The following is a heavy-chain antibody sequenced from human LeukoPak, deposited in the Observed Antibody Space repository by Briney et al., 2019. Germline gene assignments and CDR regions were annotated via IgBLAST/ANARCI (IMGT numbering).Heavy chain of an antibody. Sequence: GGSLRLSCAASGFTFSSYSMNWVRQAPGKGLEWVSYISSSSNTIYYADSVKGRFTISRDNSKNTLYLQMNSLRAEDTAVYYCARGGRDIVATIRGGRFDYWGQGTLVTVSS. D-gene: IGHD5-12*01. J-gene: IGHJ4*02. V-gene: IGHV3-48*01. CDR2: ISSSSNTI. CDR1: GFTFSSYS. CDR3: ARGGRDIVATIRGGRFDY.